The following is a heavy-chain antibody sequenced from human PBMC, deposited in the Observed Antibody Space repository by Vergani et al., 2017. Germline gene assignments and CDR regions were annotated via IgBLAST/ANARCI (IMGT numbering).Heavy chain of an antibody. CDR1: GFTFSSYS. J-gene: IGHJ4*02. Sequence: EVQLVESGGGLVKRGGSLRLSCAASGFTFSSYSMNWVRQAPGKGLEWVSSISSSSSYIYYADSVKGRFTISRDNAKNSLYLQMNSLRAEDTAVYYCARDRDRYFDWLFHWGQGTLVTVSS. D-gene: IGHD3-9*01. V-gene: IGHV3-21*01. CDR2: ISSSSSYI. CDR3: ARDRDRYFDWLFH.